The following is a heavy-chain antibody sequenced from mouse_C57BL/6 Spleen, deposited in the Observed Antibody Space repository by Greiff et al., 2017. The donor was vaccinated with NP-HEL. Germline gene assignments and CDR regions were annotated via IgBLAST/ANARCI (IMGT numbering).Heavy chain of an antibody. Sequence: QVQLQQPGAELVRPGSSVKLSCKASGYTFTSYWMDWVKQRPGQGLEWIGNIYPSDSETHYNQKFKDKATLTVDKSSSTAYMQLSSLTSEDSAVYYCARILTTVVEGDFDYWGQGTTLTVSS. D-gene: IGHD1-1*01. CDR3: ARILTTVVEGDFDY. CDR1: GYTFTSYW. J-gene: IGHJ2*01. V-gene: IGHV1-61*01. CDR2: IYPSDSET.